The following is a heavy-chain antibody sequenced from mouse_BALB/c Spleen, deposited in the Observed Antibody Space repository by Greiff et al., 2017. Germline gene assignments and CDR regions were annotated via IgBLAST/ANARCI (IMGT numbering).Heavy chain of an antibody. J-gene: IGHJ4*01. CDR2: ISSGGSYT. V-gene: IGHV5-9-4*01. Sequence: EVQRVESGGGLVKPGGSLKLSCAASGFTFSSYAMSWVRQSPEKRLEWVAEISSGGSYTYYPDTVTGRFTISRDNAKNTLYLEMSRLRSEDTAMYYCARDRDTTVVATNAMDYWGQGTSVTVSS. CDR3: ARDRDTTVVATNAMDY. CDR1: GFTFSSYA. D-gene: IGHD1-1*01.